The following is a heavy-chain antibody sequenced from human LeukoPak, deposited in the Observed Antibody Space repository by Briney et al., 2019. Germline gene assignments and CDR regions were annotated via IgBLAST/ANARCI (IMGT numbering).Heavy chain of an antibody. J-gene: IGHJ6*02. CDR1: GLTVSSNY. CDR3: ARDQLTIFGAAHYYYGMDV. V-gene: IGHV3-53*01. D-gene: IGHD3-3*01. CDR2: IYSGGST. Sequence: PGGSLRLSCAASGLTVSSNYMSWVRQAPGKGLEWVSIIYSGGSTYYADSVKGRFTISRDNSKNTLYLQMNSLRAEDTAVYYCARDQLTIFGAAHYYYGMDVWGQGTTVTVSS.